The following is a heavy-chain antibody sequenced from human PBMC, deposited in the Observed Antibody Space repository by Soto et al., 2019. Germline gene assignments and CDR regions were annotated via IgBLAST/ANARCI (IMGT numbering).Heavy chain of an antibody. CDR1: GFILSDCA. D-gene: IGHD7-27*01. CDR2: ISSSSSVI. J-gene: IGHJ6*03. CDR3: ARDLSWGSNWYYYMDV. V-gene: IGHV3-48*01. Sequence: EVQLVESGGGLVQPGGSLRLSCATSGFILSDCAMNWVRQAPGKGLECVSYISSSSSVIDYADSVKGRFTVSRDNARNSLYLQMNSLRAEDTAVYYCARDLSWGSNWYYYMDVWGKGNTVTVSS.